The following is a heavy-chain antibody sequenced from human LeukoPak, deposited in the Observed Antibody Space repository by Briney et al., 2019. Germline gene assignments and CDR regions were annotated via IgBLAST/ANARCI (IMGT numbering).Heavy chain of an antibody. Sequence: SVKVSCKASGGTFSSYAISWVRQAPGQGLEWMGGIIPIFGTANYAQKFQGRVTITTDESTSTAYMELSSLRSEDTAVYYCAKGSPLFYYFDYWGQGTLVTVSS. V-gene: IGHV1-69*05. CDR3: AKGSPLFYYFDY. J-gene: IGHJ4*02. CDR2: IIPIFGTA. CDR1: GGTFSSYA. D-gene: IGHD1-26*01.